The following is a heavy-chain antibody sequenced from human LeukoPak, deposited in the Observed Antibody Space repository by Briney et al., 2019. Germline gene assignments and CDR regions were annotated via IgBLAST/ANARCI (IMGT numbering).Heavy chain of an antibody. CDR1: GFTVSSSY. D-gene: IGHD6-19*01. CDR2: IYAAGNT. J-gene: IGHJ4*02. CDR3: ARDNGWLGTFDY. Sequence: GGSLRLSCVGSGFTVSSSYMTWARQAPGKGLEWVSHIYAAGNTHYADSVKGRFTISRDISKNTVYLQMNSLRAEDTAVYYCARDNGWLGTFDYWGQGTLVTVSS. V-gene: IGHV3-66*01.